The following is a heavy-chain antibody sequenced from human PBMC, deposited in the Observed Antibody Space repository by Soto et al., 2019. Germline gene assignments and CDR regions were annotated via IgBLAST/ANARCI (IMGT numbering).Heavy chain of an antibody. CDR2: IIPIFGTA. J-gene: IGHJ4*02. D-gene: IGHD3-22*01. CDR3: ARGGSGYVWFNEF. Sequence: QEQLVQSGAEVKKPGSSVKVSCKASGGIFSSYAISWVRQAPGQGLEWMGGIIPIFGTANHAQKFQGRVTITADESTNTAYMDLISLKSEDTAIYYCARGGSGYVWFNEFWGQGTLVTVSS. V-gene: IGHV1-69*01. CDR1: GGIFSSYA.